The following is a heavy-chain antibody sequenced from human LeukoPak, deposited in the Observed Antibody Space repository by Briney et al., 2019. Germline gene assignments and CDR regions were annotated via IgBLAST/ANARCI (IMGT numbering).Heavy chain of an antibody. CDR3: VQEARRDGYKLAPVAEH. V-gene: IGHV3-23*01. J-gene: IGHJ1*01. D-gene: IGHD5-24*01. Sequence: LAGGSLRLSCAASGFTFNIYAMSWVRQAPGKGLEWVSAISETSRKTYYADSVKGRFTISRDNSKNTLYLQMNGLRDEDTAVYYGVQEARRDGYKLAPVAEHWGQGTLVTVSS. CDR1: GFTFNIYA. CDR2: ISETSRKT.